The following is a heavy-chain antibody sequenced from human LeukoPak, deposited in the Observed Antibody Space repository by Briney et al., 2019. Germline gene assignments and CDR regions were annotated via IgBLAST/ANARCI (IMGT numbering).Heavy chain of an antibody. J-gene: IGHJ4*02. Sequence: GGSLRLSCAASGFTFSSNSMSWVRQAPGKGLEWVSFIYSGGNTHNSDSVKGRFTISRDNSKNTLYLQMNSLRAGDTAVYYCARRAGDYSHPYDYWGQGTLVTVSS. CDR1: GFTFSSNS. CDR3: ARRAGDYSHPYDY. V-gene: IGHV3-53*01. CDR2: IYSGGNT. D-gene: IGHD3-22*01.